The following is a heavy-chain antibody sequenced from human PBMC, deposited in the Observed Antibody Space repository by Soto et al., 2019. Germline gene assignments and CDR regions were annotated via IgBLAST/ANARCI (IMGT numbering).Heavy chain of an antibody. Sequence: LRLSCAASGFTFSSYAMSWVHQAPGKGLEWVSAISGSGGSTYYADSVKGRSTISRDNSKNTLYLQMNSLRAEDTAVYHCAKTSRAVAGTGIDYWGQGTLVTVSS. J-gene: IGHJ4*02. CDR1: GFTFSSYA. CDR2: ISGSGGST. V-gene: IGHV3-23*01. CDR3: AKTSRAVAGTGIDY. D-gene: IGHD6-19*01.